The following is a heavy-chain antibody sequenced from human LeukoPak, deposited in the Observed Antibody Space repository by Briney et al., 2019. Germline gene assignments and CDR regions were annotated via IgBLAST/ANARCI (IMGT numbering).Heavy chain of an antibody. CDR3: ARSEGHCSDGACYAQKVIDH. J-gene: IGHJ4*02. CDR1: GYTFTTYW. V-gene: IGHV5-51*01. CDR2: IYPGDFDT. Sequence: GESLKISCKGSGYTFTTYWIGWVRQMPGKGQEWMGIIYPGDFDTRYSPSFQGQVTISVDKSINTAYLQWRSLKASDTAMYYCARSEGHCSDGACYAQKVIDHWGQGTLVTVSS. D-gene: IGHD2-15*01.